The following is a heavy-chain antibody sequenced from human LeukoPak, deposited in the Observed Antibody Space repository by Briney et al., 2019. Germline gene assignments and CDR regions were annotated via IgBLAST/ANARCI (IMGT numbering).Heavy chain of an antibody. V-gene: IGHV3-48*03. CDR2: ISSSGSTI. D-gene: IGHD6-13*01. Sequence: GGSLRLSCAASGFTFSSYEMNWVRQAPGKGLEWVSYISSSGSTIYYADSVKGRFTISRDNAKNSLYLQMNSLRAEDTAVYYCARKEVNSWYRYWGQGTLVTVSS. J-gene: IGHJ4*02. CDR1: GFTFSSYE. CDR3: ARKEVNSWYRY.